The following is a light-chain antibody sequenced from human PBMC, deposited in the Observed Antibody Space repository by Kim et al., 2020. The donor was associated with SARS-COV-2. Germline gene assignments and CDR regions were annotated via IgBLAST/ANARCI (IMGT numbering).Light chain of an antibody. V-gene: IGKV1-17*03. Sequence: DIQMTQSPSAMSAFVGDRVTITCRASQGIYNYLAWFQQKPGTVPKRLIYGASNLQGGVPSRFSGSGSGTEFTLTISSLQPEDSATNYGLRRTRYPYTFGQGTKLEI. CDR3: LRRTRYPYT. CDR1: QGIYNY. J-gene: IGKJ2*01. CDR2: GAS.